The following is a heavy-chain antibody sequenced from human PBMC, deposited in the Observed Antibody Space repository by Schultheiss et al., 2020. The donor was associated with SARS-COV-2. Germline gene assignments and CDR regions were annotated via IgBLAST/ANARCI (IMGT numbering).Heavy chain of an antibody. CDR2: INHSGST. CDR3: ARDKAIFGVGSGPSYYYYGMDV. Sequence: SETLSLTCTVSGGSISSYYWSWIRQPPGKGLEWIGEINHSGSTYYNPSLKSRVTISVDTSKNQFSLKLSSVTAADTAVYYCARDKAIFGVGSGPSYYYYGMDVWGQGTTVTVSS. V-gene: IGHV4-59*01. CDR1: GGSISSYY. J-gene: IGHJ6*02. D-gene: IGHD3-3*01.